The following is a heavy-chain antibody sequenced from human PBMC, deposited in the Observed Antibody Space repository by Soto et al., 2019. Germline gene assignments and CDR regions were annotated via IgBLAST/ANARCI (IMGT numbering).Heavy chain of an antibody. Sequence: QVQLVESGGGVVQPGRSLRLSCAASGFTFSSYAMHWVRQAPGKGLEWVAVISYDGSNKYYADSVKGRFPISRDNSKNTLYLQMNSLRAEDTAVYYCARVGLRLGELSLGPPDYWGQGTLVTVSS. J-gene: IGHJ4*02. CDR2: ISYDGSNK. CDR3: ARVGLRLGELSLGPPDY. V-gene: IGHV3-30-3*01. CDR1: GFTFSSYA. D-gene: IGHD3-16*02.